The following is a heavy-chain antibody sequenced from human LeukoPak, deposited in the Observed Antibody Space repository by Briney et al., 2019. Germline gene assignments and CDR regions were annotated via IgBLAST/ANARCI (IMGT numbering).Heavy chain of an antibody. J-gene: IGHJ6*02. CDR1: GFTFSDYY. CDR2: ISSSGSTI. V-gene: IGHV3-11*01. Sequence: GGSLRLSCAASGFTFSDYYMSWIRQAPGKGLEWVSYISSSGSTIYYADSVKGRFTISRDNAKSSLYLQMNSLRAEDTAVYYCARGSAEVRGVQYYYYGMDVWGQGTTVTVSS. CDR3: ARGSAEVRGVQYYYYGMDV. D-gene: IGHD3-10*01.